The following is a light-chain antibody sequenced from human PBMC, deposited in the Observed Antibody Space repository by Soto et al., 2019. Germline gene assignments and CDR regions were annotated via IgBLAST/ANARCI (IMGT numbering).Light chain of an antibody. CDR3: SSYAGNNIYYV. Sequence: QSALTQPPSASGPPGQSVTISCTGTSNDVGGYNFVSWYQQHPGKAPKLMIFEVSKRPSGVPDRFSGSKSGSTASLTVSGLQAEDEADYYCSSYAGNNIYYVFGTGTKVTV. CDR2: EVS. CDR1: SNDVGGYNF. J-gene: IGLJ1*01. V-gene: IGLV2-8*01.